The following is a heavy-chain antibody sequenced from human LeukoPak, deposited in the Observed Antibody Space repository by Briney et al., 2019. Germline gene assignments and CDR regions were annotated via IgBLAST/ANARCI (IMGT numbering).Heavy chain of an antibody. Sequence: GESLKISCKGSGYSFTSYWIGWVRQMPGKGLEWMGIIYPGDSDTRYSPSFQGQVTISADKSVSTAYLQWSSLKASDTAMYYCARPTYDSRGYGAFDIWGQGTMVTVSS. CDR3: ARPTYDSRGYGAFDI. J-gene: IGHJ3*02. D-gene: IGHD3-22*01. CDR2: IYPGDSDT. V-gene: IGHV5-51*01. CDR1: GYSFTSYW.